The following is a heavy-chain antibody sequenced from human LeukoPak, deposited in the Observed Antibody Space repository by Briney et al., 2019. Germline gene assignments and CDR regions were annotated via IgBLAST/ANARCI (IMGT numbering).Heavy chain of an antibody. V-gene: IGHV1-8*01. D-gene: IGHD3-3*01. CDR2: MNPNSGNT. CDR1: GYTFTSYD. Sequence: ASVKVSCKASGYTFTSYDINWVRQATGQGLGWMGWMNPNSGNTGYAQKFQGRVTMTRNTSISTAYMELSSLRSEDTAVYYCARATYDLGYYYMDVWGKGTTVTVSS. J-gene: IGHJ6*03. CDR3: ARATYDLGYYYMDV.